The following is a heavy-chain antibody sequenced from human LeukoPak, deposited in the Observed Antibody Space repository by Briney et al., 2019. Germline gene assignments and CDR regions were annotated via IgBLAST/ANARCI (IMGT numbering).Heavy chain of an antibody. J-gene: IGHJ6*02. Sequence: KPGGSLRLSCAASGFTFSSYSMNWVRQAAGKGLEWVSSISSSSSYIYYADSVKGRFTISRDNAKNSLYLQTNSLRAEDTAVYYCARDLATRDYYYGMDVWGQGTTVTVSS. CDR1: GFTFSSYS. CDR3: ARDLATRDYYYGMDV. V-gene: IGHV3-21*01. D-gene: IGHD5-12*01. CDR2: ISSSSSYI.